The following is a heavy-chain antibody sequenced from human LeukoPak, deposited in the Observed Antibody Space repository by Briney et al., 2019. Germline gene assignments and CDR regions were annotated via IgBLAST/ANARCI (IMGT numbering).Heavy chain of an antibody. V-gene: IGHV1-18*01. J-gene: IGHJ5*02. CDR1: SYTFTSYG. CDR2: ISAYNGNT. Sequence: ASVEVSCKASSYTFTSYGISWVRQAPGQGLEWMGWISAYNGNTSYAQKFQGRVTMTTDTSTSTAYMELRSLRYDDTAVYYCARDLDYGDYGNWFDPWGQGTLVTVSS. D-gene: IGHD4-17*01. CDR3: ARDLDYGDYGNWFDP.